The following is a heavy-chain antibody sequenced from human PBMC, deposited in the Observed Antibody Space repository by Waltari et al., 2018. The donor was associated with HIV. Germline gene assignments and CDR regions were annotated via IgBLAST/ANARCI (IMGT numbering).Heavy chain of an antibody. J-gene: IGHJ4*02. Sequence: QVQLVESGGGVVQPGRSLRLSCAASGFTFSSYGMHWVRQAPGKGLEWVAVIWYDGSNKYYADSVKGRFTISRDNSKNTLYLQMNSLRAEDTAMYYCAKEGDYGDYLFDYWGQGTLVTVSS. CDR2: IWYDGSNK. V-gene: IGHV3-30*18. CDR1: GFTFSSYG. CDR3: AKEGDYGDYLFDY. D-gene: IGHD4-17*01.